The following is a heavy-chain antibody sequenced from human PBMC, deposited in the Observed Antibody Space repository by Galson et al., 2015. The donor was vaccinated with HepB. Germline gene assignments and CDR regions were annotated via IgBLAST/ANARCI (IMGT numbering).Heavy chain of an antibody. CDR3: ARDRSSWYEVVTAGGMDV. J-gene: IGHJ6*02. CDR1: GYTFTGYY. Sequence: VKVSCKAFGYTFTGYYMHWVRQAPGQGLEWMGWINPNSGGTNYAQNFQGRVTMTSDTSISTAYMELSRLRSDDTAVYYCARDRSSWYEVVTAGGMDVWGQGTTVTVSS. V-gene: IGHV1-2*02. CDR2: INPNSGGT. D-gene: IGHD2-21*02.